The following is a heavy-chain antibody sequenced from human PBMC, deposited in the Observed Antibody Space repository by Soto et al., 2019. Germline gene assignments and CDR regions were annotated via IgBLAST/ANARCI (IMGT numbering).Heavy chain of an antibody. CDR2: IIPIFGTA. Sequence: SVKVSCKASGGTFSSYAISWVRQAPGQGLEWMGGIIPIFGTANYAQKFQGRVTITADESTSTAYMELSSLRSEDTAVYYCAREGIAYCGGDCYGGMDVWGQGTTVTVSS. V-gene: IGHV1-69*13. D-gene: IGHD2-21*02. CDR3: AREGIAYCGGDCYGGMDV. J-gene: IGHJ6*02. CDR1: GGTFSSYA.